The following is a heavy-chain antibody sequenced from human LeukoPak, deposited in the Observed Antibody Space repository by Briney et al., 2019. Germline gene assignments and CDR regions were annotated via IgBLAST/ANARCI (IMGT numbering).Heavy chain of an antibody. CDR1: GFTFHDYA. CDR3: ARDKGDSGGYYSDY. Sequence: GGSLRLSCAPSGFTFHDYAMHWVRQAPGKGLEWVSLISGDGGSTYYTDSVKGRFTISRDNIKNSLHLQINSLRPEDTALYYCARDKGDSGGYYSDYWGQGTLVIVSS. J-gene: IGHJ4*01. CDR2: ISGDGGST. D-gene: IGHD3-22*01. V-gene: IGHV3-43*02.